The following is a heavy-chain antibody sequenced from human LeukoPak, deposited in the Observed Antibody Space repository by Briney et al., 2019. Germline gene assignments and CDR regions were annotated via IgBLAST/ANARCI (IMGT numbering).Heavy chain of an antibody. J-gene: IGHJ3*01. Sequence: SGTLSLTFSFSGVSLSSGDSFWSLIRQSAGGGLEWVGYIRTSGSTLYNVSLKSRVTISADASRNQFSLKLDSVTAADTAVYFCARDPRGGAGASFDVWGRGRMVTVSS. CDR3: ARDPRGGAGASFDV. CDR2: IRTSGST. D-gene: IGHD2-21*01. V-gene: IGHV4-31*03. CDR1: GVSLSSGDSF.